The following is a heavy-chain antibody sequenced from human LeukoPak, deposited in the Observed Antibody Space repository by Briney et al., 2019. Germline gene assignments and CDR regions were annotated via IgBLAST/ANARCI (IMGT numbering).Heavy chain of an antibody. CDR3: ARGYSYGQNYYYYYYMDV. Sequence: ASVKVSCKASGYTFTSYDINWVRQATGQGLEWMGWMNPNSGNTGYVQKFQGRVTMTRNTSISTAYMELSSLRSEDTAVYYCARGYSYGQNYYYYYYMDVWGKGTTVTVSS. J-gene: IGHJ6*03. CDR2: MNPNSGNT. CDR1: GYTFTSYD. V-gene: IGHV1-8*01. D-gene: IGHD5-18*01.